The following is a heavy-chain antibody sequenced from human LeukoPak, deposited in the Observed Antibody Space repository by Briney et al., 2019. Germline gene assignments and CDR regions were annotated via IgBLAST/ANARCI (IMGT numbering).Heavy chain of an antibody. J-gene: IGHJ4*02. CDR1: GYSFMNYW. CDR3: ARLYPGSSGYYQN. D-gene: IGHD3-22*01. CDR2: IYPGDSDT. Sequence: GESLKISCKGSGYSFMNYWLGWVRQMPGKGLEWMGIIYPGDSDTRNSPSFQGQVTISADKSISTAYLQWSSLKASDTAIYYCARLYPGSSGYYQNWGQGTLVTVSS. V-gene: IGHV5-51*01.